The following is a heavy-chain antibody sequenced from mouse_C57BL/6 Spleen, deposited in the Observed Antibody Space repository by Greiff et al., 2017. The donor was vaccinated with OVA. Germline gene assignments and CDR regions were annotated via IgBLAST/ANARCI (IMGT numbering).Heavy chain of an antibody. V-gene: IGHV1-39*01. Sequence: EVQLQQSGPELVKPGASVKISCKASGYSFTDYNMNWVKQSNGKSLEWIGVINPNYGPTSYNQKFKGKATLTVDQSSSTAYMQLNSLTAEESAVYYCARDDLAVGGNSWFAYWGQGTLVTVSA. J-gene: IGHJ3*01. CDR3: ARDDLAVGGNSWFAY. CDR1: GYSFTDYN. CDR2: INPNYGPT. D-gene: IGHD1-1*02.